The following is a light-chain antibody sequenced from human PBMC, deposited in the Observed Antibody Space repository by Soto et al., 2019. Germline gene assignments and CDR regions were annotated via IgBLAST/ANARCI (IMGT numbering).Light chain of an antibody. CDR2: DNN. Sequence: QSVLTQPPSVSAAPGQRVTISCSGSSSNVGHSYVSWYQHLPGTAPKLLIFDNNNRPSGIPDRFTGSKSGTSATLAITGLQTGDGADYYCGTWYTSLNAWVFGGGTKLTVL. CDR1: SSNVGHSY. CDR3: GTWYTSLNAWV. J-gene: IGLJ3*02. V-gene: IGLV1-51*01.